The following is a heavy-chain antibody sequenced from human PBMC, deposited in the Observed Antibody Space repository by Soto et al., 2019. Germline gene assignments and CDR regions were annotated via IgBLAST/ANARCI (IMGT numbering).Heavy chain of an antibody. Sequence: HPGGSLRLSCAASGFTVSSNYMSWVRQAPGKGLEWVSVIYSGGSTYYADSVKGRFTISRHNSKNTLYLQMNSLRAEDTAVYYCARARLLWPGGAFDIWGQGTMVTVSS. D-gene: IGHD3-10*01. CDR1: GFTVSSNY. V-gene: IGHV3-53*04. CDR2: IYSGGST. CDR3: ARARLLWPGGAFDI. J-gene: IGHJ3*02.